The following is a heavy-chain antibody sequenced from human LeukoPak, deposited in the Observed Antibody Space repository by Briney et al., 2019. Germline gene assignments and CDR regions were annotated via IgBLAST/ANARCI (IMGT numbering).Heavy chain of an antibody. CDR2: IRYDGSIK. Sequence: GGSLRLSCIASGFTFSNFGMHWVRQAPGKGLEWVAFIRYDGSIKYYADSVKGRFTISRDKSKNTVFMLMNSLRPEDTAVYYCARRAGAYSHPYDYWGQGTLVTVSS. CDR3: ARRAGAYSHPYDY. J-gene: IGHJ4*02. D-gene: IGHD4/OR15-4a*01. CDR1: GFTFSNFG. V-gene: IGHV3-30*02.